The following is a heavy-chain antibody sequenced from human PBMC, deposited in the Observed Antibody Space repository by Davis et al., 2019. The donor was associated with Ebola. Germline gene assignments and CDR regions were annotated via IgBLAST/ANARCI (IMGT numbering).Heavy chain of an antibody. V-gene: IGHV4-4*08. CDR2: VYRTETI. J-gene: IGHJ3*02. CDR3: AKHYRSANDAVDI. Sequence: MPSETLSLICTVSGGSIIGSYCSWIRQAPGKGLEWIGYVYRTETIYYNPSLKSRVTLSVDTSKNQFSLKLNSVTAADTAMYYCAKHYRSANDAVDIWGQGTMVTVSS. CDR1: GGSIIGSY. D-gene: IGHD3-10*01.